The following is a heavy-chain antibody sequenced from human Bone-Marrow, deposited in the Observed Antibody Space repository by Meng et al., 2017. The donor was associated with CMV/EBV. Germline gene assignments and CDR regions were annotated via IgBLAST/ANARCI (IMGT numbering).Heavy chain of an antibody. V-gene: IGHV3-53*01. CDR2: LYSGGST. Sequence: GFSVNSNYINWVRQAPGKGLEWVSVLYSGGSTFYGDSVRGRFTLSRDNSKNTVYLQMNNLRGEGTAMYYCARDGNYFDTSVYFGFEYWGQGTLVTVSS. CDR1: GFSVNSNY. CDR3: ARDGNYFDTSVYFGFEY. J-gene: IGHJ4*02. D-gene: IGHD3-22*01.